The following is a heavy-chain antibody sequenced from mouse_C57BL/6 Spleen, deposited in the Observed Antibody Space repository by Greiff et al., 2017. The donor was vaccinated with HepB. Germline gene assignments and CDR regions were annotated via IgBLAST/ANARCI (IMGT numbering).Heavy chain of an antibody. V-gene: IGHV1-15*01. Sequence: QVQLQQSGAELVRPGASVTLSCKASGYTFTDYEMHWVKQTPVHGLEWIGAIDPETGGTDYNQKFKGKAILTADKSSSTAYMELRSLTSEDSAVYYCTREVSYYDSSRYYFDYWGQGTTLTVSS. CDR2: IDPETGGT. CDR1: GYTFTDYE. CDR3: TREVSYYDSSRYYFDY. J-gene: IGHJ2*01. D-gene: IGHD1-1*01.